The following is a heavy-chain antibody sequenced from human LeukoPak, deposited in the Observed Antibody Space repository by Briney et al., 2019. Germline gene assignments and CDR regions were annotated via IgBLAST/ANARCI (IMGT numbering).Heavy chain of an antibody. CDR1: GYTFTVYY. Sequence: GASVKASCKASGYTFTVYYMHWVRQAPGQGLEWMGWINPNSGGTNYAQKFQGRVTMTRDTSISTAYMELSRLRSDDTAVYYCARDRSYSSSWYGRFDPWGQGTLVTVSS. CDR2: INPNSGGT. V-gene: IGHV1-2*02. J-gene: IGHJ5*02. CDR3: ARDRSYSSSWYGRFDP. D-gene: IGHD6-13*01.